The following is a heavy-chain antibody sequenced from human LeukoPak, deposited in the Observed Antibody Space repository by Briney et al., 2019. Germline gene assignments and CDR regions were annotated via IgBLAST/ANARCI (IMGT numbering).Heavy chain of an antibody. CDR2: IYYSGST. J-gene: IGHJ4*02. D-gene: IGHD1-1*01. CDR1: GGSISSSSYY. Sequence: SETLSLTCTVSGGSISSSSYYWGWIRQPPGKGLEWIGSIYYSGSTYYNPPLKSRVTISVDTSKNQFSLKLSSVTAADTAVYYCARDQRTTSIDYWGQGTLVTVSS. V-gene: IGHV4-39*07. CDR3: ARDQRTTSIDY.